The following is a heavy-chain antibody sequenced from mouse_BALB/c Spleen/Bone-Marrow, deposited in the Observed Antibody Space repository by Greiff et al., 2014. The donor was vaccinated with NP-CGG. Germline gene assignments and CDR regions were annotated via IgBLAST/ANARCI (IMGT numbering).Heavy chain of an antibody. CDR1: GFNIKDTY. V-gene: IGHV14-3*02. J-gene: IGHJ3*01. Sequence: VQLKDSGAELVKPGASVKLSCTASGFNIKDTYMHWVKQRPEQGLEWIGRIDPTNGNTKYDPKFQGKATITADTSSNTAYLQLSSLTSEDTAVYYCACYYYGSSLFAYWGQGTLVTVSA. CDR2: IDPTNGNT. D-gene: IGHD1-1*01. CDR3: ACYYYGSSLFAY.